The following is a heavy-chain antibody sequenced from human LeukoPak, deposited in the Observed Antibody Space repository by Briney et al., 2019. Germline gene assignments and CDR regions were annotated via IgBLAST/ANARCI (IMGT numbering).Heavy chain of an antibody. CDR2: IIPIFGTA. Sequence: ASVKVSCKASGGTFSSHAISWVRQAPGQGLEWMGGIIPIFGTANYAQKFQGRVTITTDESTSTAYMELSSLRSEDTAVYYCASSGKGELELHELGDAFDIWGQGTMVTVSS. J-gene: IGHJ3*02. CDR1: GGTFSSHA. V-gene: IGHV1-69*05. D-gene: IGHD1-7*01. CDR3: ASSGKGELELHELGDAFDI.